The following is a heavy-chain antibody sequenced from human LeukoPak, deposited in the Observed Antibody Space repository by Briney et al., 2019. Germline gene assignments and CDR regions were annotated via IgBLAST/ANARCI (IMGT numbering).Heavy chain of an antibody. V-gene: IGHV6-1*01. Sequence: SQTLSLTCAISGDSVSNNNVAWNWLRQSPSRGLEWLGRTYYKSKWYYDYGVSVKSRITINPGTSKNQFSLHMNSVTPDDTAVYFCTRDPGWLDFDCWGQGTLVTVSS. CDR2: TYYKSKWYY. CDR1: GDSVSNNNVA. J-gene: IGHJ4*02. D-gene: IGHD6-19*01. CDR3: TRDPGWLDFDC.